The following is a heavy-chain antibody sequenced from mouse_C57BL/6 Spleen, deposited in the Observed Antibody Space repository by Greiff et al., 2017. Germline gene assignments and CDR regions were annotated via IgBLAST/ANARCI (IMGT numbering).Heavy chain of an antibody. J-gene: IGHJ2*01. D-gene: IGHD2-1*01. CDR2: ISSGGSYT. CDR1: GFTFSSYG. CDR3: ARRDGKASLDY. Sequence: EVKLMESGGDLVKPGGSLKLSCAASGFTFSSYGMSWVRQTPDKRLEWVATISSGGSYTYYPDSVKGRFTISRDNAKNTLYLQMSSLKSEDTAMYYCARRDGKASLDYWGQGTTLTVSS. V-gene: IGHV5-6*02.